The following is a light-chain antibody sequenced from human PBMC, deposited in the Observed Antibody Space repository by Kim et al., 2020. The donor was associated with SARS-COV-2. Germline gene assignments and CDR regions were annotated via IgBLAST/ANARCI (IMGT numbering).Light chain of an antibody. J-gene: IGKJ1*01. CDR3: QQYDSYPWT. V-gene: IGKV1-16*01. CDR2: SAS. Sequence: ASVGDIVTITCRASQGISNYLTWLQQKPGKAPKSLISSASSLHSGVPSRFSGSGYGTVFTLTINSLQPEDFATYYCQQYDSYPWTFGQGTKVDIK. CDR1: QGISNY.